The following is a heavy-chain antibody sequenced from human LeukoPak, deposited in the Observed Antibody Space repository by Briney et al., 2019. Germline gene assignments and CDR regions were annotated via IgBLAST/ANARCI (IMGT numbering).Heavy chain of an antibody. V-gene: IGHV4-59*01. J-gene: IGHJ4*02. CDR1: GDSIRGSY. CDR3: ARVLPLYDHYYFDW. Sequence: SETLSLTCTLSGDSIRGSYKTWIRQPPGRGLEWIGYIYDSGSTNYNPSLKSRVTMSVDTSKNQFSLRLSSVTAADTAIYYCARVLPLYDHYYFDWWGQGTLVTVSS. D-gene: IGHD3-22*01. CDR2: IYDSGST.